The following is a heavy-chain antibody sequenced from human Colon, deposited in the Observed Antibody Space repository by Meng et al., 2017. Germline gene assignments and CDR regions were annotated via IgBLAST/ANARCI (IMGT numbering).Heavy chain of an antibody. Sequence: QLQLQESGPGLVKPAGILSLTCTVSGGSLSSRTYHWGWIRQPPGKGLEWIGSIYYSGATYYNPSLKSRVTMSVDTSKNQFSLRLSSVTAADTAVYFCARRVHDGRHYHYFDYWGQGALVTVSS. V-gene: IGHV4-39*01. CDR1: GGSLSSRTYH. CDR3: ARRVHDGRHYHYFDY. D-gene: IGHD3-16*01. CDR2: IYYSGAT. J-gene: IGHJ4*02.